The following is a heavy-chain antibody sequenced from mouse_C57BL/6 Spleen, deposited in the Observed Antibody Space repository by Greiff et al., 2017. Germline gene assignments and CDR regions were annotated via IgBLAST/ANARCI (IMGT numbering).Heavy chain of an antibody. V-gene: IGHV1-9*01. J-gene: IGHJ3*01. CDR1: GYTFTGYW. D-gene: IGHD1-1*01. Sequence: QVQLQQSGAELMKPGASVKLSCKATGYTFTGYWIEWVKQRPGHGLEWIGEILPGSGSTNYNEKFKGKATFTADTSSITAYMQLSSLTTEDSAIYYCARGYGSSPAWFAYWGQGTLVTVSA. CDR2: ILPGSGST. CDR3: ARGYGSSPAWFAY.